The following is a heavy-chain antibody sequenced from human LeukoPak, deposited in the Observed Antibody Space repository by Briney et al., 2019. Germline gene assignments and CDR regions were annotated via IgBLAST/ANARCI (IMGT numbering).Heavy chain of an antibody. V-gene: IGHV1-18*01. CDR1: GYTFTSYG. CDR3: ARDYFPFWSGYPDAFDI. J-gene: IGHJ3*02. D-gene: IGHD3-3*01. Sequence: ASVKVSCKASGYTFTSYGISWVRQAPGQGLEWMGWISAYNGNTNYAQKLQGRVTMTTDTSTSTAYMELRSLRSDDTAVYYCARDYFPFWSGYPDAFDIWGQGTMVTVSS. CDR2: ISAYNGNT.